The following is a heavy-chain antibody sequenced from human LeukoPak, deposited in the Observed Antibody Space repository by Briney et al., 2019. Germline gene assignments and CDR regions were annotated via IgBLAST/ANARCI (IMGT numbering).Heavy chain of an antibody. Sequence: GGSLRLSCAASGFTFSDYWMSWVRQAPGKGLEWVANIKEDGSEQYYVDAVKGRFTVSRDNARKSVYLQMNSLRAGDTAVYYCTKRWSVNWFDPWGQGTLVTVSS. CDR2: IKEDGSEQ. CDR1: GFTFSDYW. J-gene: IGHJ5*02. D-gene: IGHD3-3*01. V-gene: IGHV3-7*01. CDR3: TKRWSVNWFDP.